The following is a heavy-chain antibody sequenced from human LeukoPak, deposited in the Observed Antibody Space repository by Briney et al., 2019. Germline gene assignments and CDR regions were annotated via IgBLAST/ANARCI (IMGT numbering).Heavy chain of an antibody. D-gene: IGHD6-19*01. CDR1: GGSISSSSYY. V-gene: IGHV4-39*07. CDR3: ARVVAVAGPFPDAFDI. J-gene: IGHJ3*02. Sequence: PSETLSLTCTVSGGSISSSSYYWGWIRQPPGKGLEWIGSIYYSGSTYYNPSLKSRVTISVDTSKNQFSLKLSSVTAADTAVYYCARVVAVAGPFPDAFDIWGQGTMVTVSS. CDR2: IYYSGST.